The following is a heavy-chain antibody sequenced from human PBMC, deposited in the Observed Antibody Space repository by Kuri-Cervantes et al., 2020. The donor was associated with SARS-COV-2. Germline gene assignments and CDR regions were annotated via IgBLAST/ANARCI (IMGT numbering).Heavy chain of an antibody. CDR2: ISWNSGSI. D-gene: IGHD6-13*01. CDR1: GFTFGDYA. V-gene: IGHV3-9*01. J-gene: IGHJ6*02. Sequence: SLKISCTASGFTFGDYAMSWVRQAPGKGLEWVSGISWNSGSIGYADSVKGRFTISRDNAKNSLYLQMNSLRAEDTALYYCARDRIAAAGKYYGMDVWGQGTTVTVSS. CDR3: ARDRIAAAGKYYGMDV.